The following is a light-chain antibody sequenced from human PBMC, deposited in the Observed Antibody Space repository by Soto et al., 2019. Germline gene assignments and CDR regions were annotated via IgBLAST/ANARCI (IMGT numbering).Light chain of an antibody. CDR1: SSDVGVYNY. Sequence: HSVLTQPRSVSGSPGQSVTISCTGTSSDVGVYNYVSWYQQYPGKAPKIMIYDVSERPSGVPDRFSGSKSDNTASLTISGLQAEGEADYYCCSYAGSYTFVFGIGTKVTV. CDR2: DVS. J-gene: IGLJ1*01. CDR3: CSYAGSYTFV. V-gene: IGLV2-11*01.